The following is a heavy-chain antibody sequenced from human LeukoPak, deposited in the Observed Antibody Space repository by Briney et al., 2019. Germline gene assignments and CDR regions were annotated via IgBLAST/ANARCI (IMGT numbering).Heavy chain of an antibody. CDR3: ARDGMVRGVRIYHFDY. Sequence: VASVKVSCKASGYTFTGYYMHWVRQAPAQGLEWMGWINPNSGGTNYAQKFQGRVTMTRDTSISTAYMELSRLRSDDTAVYYCARDGMVRGVRIYHFDYWGQGTLVTVSS. CDR2: INPNSGGT. J-gene: IGHJ4*02. D-gene: IGHD3-10*01. V-gene: IGHV1-2*02. CDR1: GYTFTGYY.